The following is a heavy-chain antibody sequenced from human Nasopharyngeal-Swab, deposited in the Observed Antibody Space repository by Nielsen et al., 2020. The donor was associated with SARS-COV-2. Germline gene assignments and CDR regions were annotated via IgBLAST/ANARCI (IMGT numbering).Heavy chain of an antibody. J-gene: IGHJ4*02. Sequence: GSLRLSCTVSGGSIRRSSYYWGWFRQPPGKGLEYIGSIFYSWTPYYSTSLRSRVTISVDTSKNQFSLTLSSLTAADTAVYYCARHVRMSTSMAPGFCNSWGQGTLVTVSS. D-gene: IGHD5-18*01. V-gene: IGHV4-39*01. CDR3: ARHVRMSTSMAPGFCNS. CDR1: GGSIRRSSYY. CDR2: IFYSWTP.